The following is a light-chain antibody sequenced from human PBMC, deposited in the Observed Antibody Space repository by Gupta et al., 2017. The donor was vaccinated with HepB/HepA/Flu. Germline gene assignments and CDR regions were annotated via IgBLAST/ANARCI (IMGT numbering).Light chain of an antibody. CDR1: QSVSSY. V-gene: IGKV3-11*01. CDR3: QQPSNCRPIT. J-gene: IGKJ4*01. Sequence: EIVLTQSPATLSLCPGERATLSCRASQSVSSYLAWSQQKPGQAPRLLISDASNRHTGIPASFSGSGFGKKVTLTNISREQEEFAGYYCQQPSNCRPITFGGGTKVEIK. CDR2: DAS.